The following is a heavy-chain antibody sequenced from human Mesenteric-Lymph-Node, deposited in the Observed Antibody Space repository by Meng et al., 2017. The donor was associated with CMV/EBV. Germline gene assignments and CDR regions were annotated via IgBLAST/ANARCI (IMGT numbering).Heavy chain of an antibody. D-gene: IGHD1-1*01. V-gene: IGHV3-7*01. Sequence: GESLKISCAASGFTFSSYWMSWVRQAPGKGLEWVANINQDGSAKYYVDSVKGRFTISRDNAKNSPYLQMNSLRAEDTAVYYCARWNYAFDMWGQGTMVTVSS. J-gene: IGHJ3*02. CDR2: INQDGSAK. CDR3: ARWNYAFDM. CDR1: GFTFSSYW.